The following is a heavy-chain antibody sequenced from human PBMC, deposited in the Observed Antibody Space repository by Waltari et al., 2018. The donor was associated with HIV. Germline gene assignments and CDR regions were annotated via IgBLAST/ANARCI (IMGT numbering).Heavy chain of an antibody. CDR1: GFTFNNYI. CDR3: AREAVTTNYYFDN. CDR2: ISYDGSDK. J-gene: IGHJ4*02. Sequence: VQLVGSGGGVVQPGRSLRLSCTGSGFTFNNYILHWVRTAPGKGLEWIALISYDGSDKDYADSLRGRFTISRDNSKNTLFLQMDSLRIEDTALYYCAREAVTTNYYFDNWGQGTLVTVSS. D-gene: IGHD1-1*01. V-gene: IGHV3-30*04.